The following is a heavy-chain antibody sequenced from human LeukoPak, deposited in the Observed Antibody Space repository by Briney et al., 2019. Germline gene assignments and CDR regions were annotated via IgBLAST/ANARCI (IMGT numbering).Heavy chain of an antibody. J-gene: IGHJ4*02. Sequence: SQTLSLTCAISGDSVSSNSAAWNWIRQSPSRGLEWLGRTYYRSKWYNDYAVSVKSRITINPDTSKNQFSLQLNSVTPEDTAVYYCAKPIRDSSGYYPYYFDYWGQGTLVTVSS. CDR1: GDSVSSNSAA. CDR3: AKPIRDSSGYYPYYFDY. CDR2: TYYRSKWYN. V-gene: IGHV6-1*01. D-gene: IGHD3-22*01.